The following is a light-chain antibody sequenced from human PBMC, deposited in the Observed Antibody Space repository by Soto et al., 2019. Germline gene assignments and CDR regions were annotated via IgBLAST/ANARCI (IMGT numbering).Light chain of an antibody. CDR3: QQYNSYRT. V-gene: IGKV1-13*02. Sequence: AIQVTQSPSSLSASVGDRVTITVRASQGISNSLAWYQQKPGKAPKLLIHDASTLESGVPSRFSGSGSGTEFILTISSLQPDDFATYYCQQYNSYRTFGQGTKVDI. CDR2: DAS. CDR1: QGISNS. J-gene: IGKJ1*01.